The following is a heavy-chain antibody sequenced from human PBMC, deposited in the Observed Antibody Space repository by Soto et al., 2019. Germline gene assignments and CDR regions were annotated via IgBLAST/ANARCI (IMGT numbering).Heavy chain of an antibody. Sequence: SETLSLTCAVSGGSISSGGYSWSWIRQPPGKGLEWIGYIYHSGSTYYNPSLKSRVTISVDRSKNQFSLKLSSVTAADTAVYYCARVRGGSYLDFDYGGQETLVTVSS. CDR2: IYHSGST. CDR3: ARVRGGSYLDFDY. D-gene: IGHD1-26*01. CDR1: GGSISSGGYS. J-gene: IGHJ4*02. V-gene: IGHV4-30-2*01.